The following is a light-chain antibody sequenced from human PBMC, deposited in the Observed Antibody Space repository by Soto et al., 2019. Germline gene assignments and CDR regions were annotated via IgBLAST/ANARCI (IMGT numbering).Light chain of an antibody. CDR2: LGS. V-gene: IGKV2-28*01. J-gene: IGKJ2*01. CDR1: QSLLHSNGYNY. CDR3: MQVLQTPVT. Sequence: EIVMTQSPLSLPVTPGEPASISCRSSQSLLHSNGYNYLDWYLQKPGQSPQLLIYLGSNRSSGVPDRFSGSGSGTDFTLKISRVEAEDVGVYHCMQVLQTPVTFGQGTKLEIK.